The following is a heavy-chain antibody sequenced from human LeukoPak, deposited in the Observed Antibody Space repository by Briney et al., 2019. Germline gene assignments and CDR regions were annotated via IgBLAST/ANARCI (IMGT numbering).Heavy chain of an antibody. D-gene: IGHD5-12*01. Sequence: SETLSLTCTVSGGSISSSSYYWGWIRQPPGKGLEWIGSIYYSGSTYYNPSLKSRVTISVDTSKNQFSLKLSSVTAADTAVYYCARARRVAGYSGYDLADYWGQGTLVTVSS. V-gene: IGHV4-39*07. CDR2: IYYSGST. J-gene: IGHJ4*02. CDR1: GGSISSSSYY. CDR3: ARARRVAGYSGYDLADY.